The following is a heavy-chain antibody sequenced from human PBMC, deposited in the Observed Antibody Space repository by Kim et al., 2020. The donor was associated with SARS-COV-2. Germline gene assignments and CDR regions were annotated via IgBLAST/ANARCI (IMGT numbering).Heavy chain of an antibody. CDR2: IYYSGST. J-gene: IGHJ4*02. V-gene: IGHV4-39*01. CDR1: GGSISSSSYY. D-gene: IGHD6-13*01. Sequence: SETLSLTCTVSGGSISSSSYYWGWIRQPPGKGLEWIGSIYYSGSTYYNPSLKSRVTISVDTSKNQFSLKLSSVTAADTAVYYCARLQPCFDSSSWYYFDYWGQGTLVTVSS. CDR3: ARLQPCFDSSSWYYFDY.